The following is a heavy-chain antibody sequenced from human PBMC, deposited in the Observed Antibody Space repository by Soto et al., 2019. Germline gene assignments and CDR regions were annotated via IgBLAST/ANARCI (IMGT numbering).Heavy chain of an antibody. J-gene: IGHJ4*02. CDR1: GFTLSSYA. CDR2: YSGSGGST. Sequence: GGSLRLSCAASGFTLSSYAMSWVRQAPGKGLEWVSSYSGSGGSTYYADSVKGRFTISRDSSKNAVSLEMTSLRAEDTAVYYCAKGGRQWLVTSDFNYWGQGALVTVSS. CDR3: AKGGRQWLVTSDFNY. D-gene: IGHD6-19*01. V-gene: IGHV3-23*01.